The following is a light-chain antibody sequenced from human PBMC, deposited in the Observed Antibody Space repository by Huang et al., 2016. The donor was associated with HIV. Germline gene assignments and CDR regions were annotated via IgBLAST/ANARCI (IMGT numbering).Light chain of an antibody. CDR1: QSVSSY. CDR2: DAS. J-gene: IGKJ1*01. Sequence: EIVLTQSPATLSLSPGERATLSCRASQSVSSYLAWYQQKPGQAPRLLIYDASNRATGITARFSGNGSGTDFTLTISSLEPEDFAVYYCQQRSNLWTFGQGTKVEIK. CDR3: QQRSNLWT. V-gene: IGKV3-11*01.